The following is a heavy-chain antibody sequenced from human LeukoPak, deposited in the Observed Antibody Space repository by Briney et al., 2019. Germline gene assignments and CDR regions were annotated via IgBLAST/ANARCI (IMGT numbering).Heavy chain of an antibody. V-gene: IGHV4-39*07. CDR1: GGSISSSSYY. CDR3: ARGLAYSSGYNWFDP. Sequence: SETLSLTCTVSGGSISSSSYYWGWIRQPPGKGLEWIGSIYYSGSTYYNPSLKSRVTISVDTSKNQFSLKLSSVTAADTAVYYCARGLAYSSGYNWFDPWGQGTLVTVSS. D-gene: IGHD3-3*02. CDR2: IYYSGST. J-gene: IGHJ5*02.